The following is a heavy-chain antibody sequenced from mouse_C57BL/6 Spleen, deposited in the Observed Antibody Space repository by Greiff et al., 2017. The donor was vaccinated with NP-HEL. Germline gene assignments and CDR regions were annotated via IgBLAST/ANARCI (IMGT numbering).Heavy chain of an antibody. J-gene: IGHJ1*03. V-gene: IGHV1-64*01. CDR2: IHPNSGST. D-gene: IGHD1-1*01. Sequence: QVQLQQPGAELVKPGASVKLSCKASGYTFTSYWMHWVKQRPGQGLEWIGMIHPNSGSTNYNEKFKSKATLTVDKSSSTAYMQLSSLTSEDSAVYYCARHSVITTVVARDWYFDVWGTGTTVTVSS. CDR1: GYTFTSYW. CDR3: ARHSVITTVVARDWYFDV.